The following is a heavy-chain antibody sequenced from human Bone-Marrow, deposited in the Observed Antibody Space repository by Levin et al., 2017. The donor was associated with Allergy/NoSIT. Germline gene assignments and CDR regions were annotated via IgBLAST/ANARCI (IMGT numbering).Heavy chain of an antibody. CDR1: GYSFTSYA. J-gene: IGHJ4*02. CDR2: INTGYGNT. Sequence: WASVKVSCKASGYSFTSYAMHWVRQVPGQRPEWMGWINTGYGNTETSQKFQGRISITMDTSATTAYLELITLRSEDTAVYYCATGYCKSATCYHFDFWGQGTLVTVSS. D-gene: IGHD2-2*01. V-gene: IGHV1-3*04. CDR3: ATGYCKSATCYHFDF.